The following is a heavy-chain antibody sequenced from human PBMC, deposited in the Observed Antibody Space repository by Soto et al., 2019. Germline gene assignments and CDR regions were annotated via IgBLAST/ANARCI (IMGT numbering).Heavy chain of an antibody. Sequence: ASVKVCCKASGYTFTSYGISWVRQENGQGLEWMGWISAYNGNTNYAQKLQGRVTMTTDTSTSTAYMELRSLRSDDTAVYYCARDWYSGTPEGFDYWGQGTLVTVSS. J-gene: IGHJ4*02. D-gene: IGHD1-26*01. CDR3: ARDWYSGTPEGFDY. CDR2: ISAYNGNT. CDR1: GYTFTSYG. V-gene: IGHV1-18*01.